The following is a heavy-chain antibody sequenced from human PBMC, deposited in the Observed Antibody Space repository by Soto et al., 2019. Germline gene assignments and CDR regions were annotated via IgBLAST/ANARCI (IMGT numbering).Heavy chain of an antibody. V-gene: IGHV1-46*01. CDR2: INPSGGST. CDR3: AREGLSSSLPQYYFDY. J-gene: IGHJ4*02. Sequence: GASVKVSCKASGYTFTNYYMHWVRQAPGQGLEWMGIINPSGGSTSNAQKFQGRVTMTRDTSTSTVYMELSSLRSEDTAVFYCAREGLSSSLPQYYFDYWGQGTLVTVSS. D-gene: IGHD6-6*01. CDR1: GYTFTNYY.